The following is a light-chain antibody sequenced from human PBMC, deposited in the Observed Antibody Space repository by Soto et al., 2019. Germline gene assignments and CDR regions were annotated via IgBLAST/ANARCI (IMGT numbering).Light chain of an antibody. J-gene: IGLJ2*01. CDR1: TGAVTSGHY. CDR2: DSN. Sequence: QAVVTQEPSLTVSPGGTVTLTCGSSTGAVTSGHYPYWFQQKPGQAPRTLLYDSNNKHSWTPARFSGSLLGGKAALTLSGAQPEDEADYYCLLSYSGARVFGGGTKRTVL. CDR3: LLSYSGARV. V-gene: IGLV7-46*01.